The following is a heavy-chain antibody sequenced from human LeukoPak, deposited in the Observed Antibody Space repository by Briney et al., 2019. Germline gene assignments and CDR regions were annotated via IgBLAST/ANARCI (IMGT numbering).Heavy chain of an antibody. V-gene: IGHV4-34*01. CDR2: INHSGST. D-gene: IGHD3-16*01. J-gene: IGHJ4*02. Sequence: PSETLSLTCAVYGGSFSGYYWSWIRQPPGKGLEWIGEINHSGSTNYNPSLKSRVTISVDTSKNQFSLKLSSVTAADTAVYYCARWGGGVNDPFDYWGQGTLVTVSS. CDR1: GGSFSGYY. CDR3: ARWGGGVNDPFDY.